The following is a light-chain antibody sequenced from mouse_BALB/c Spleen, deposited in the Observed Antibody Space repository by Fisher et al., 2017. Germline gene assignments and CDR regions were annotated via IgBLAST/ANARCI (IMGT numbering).Light chain of an antibody. V-gene: IGKV4-57*01. CDR2: STS. Sequence: IVMTQSTAIMSASPGEKVTITCSASSSVSYMHWFQQKPGTSPKLWIYSTSNLASGVPARFSGSGSGTSYSLTISRMEAEDAATYYCQQWSGYPYTFGGGTKLEIK. CDR1: SSVSY. CDR3: QQWSGYPYT. J-gene: IGKJ2*01.